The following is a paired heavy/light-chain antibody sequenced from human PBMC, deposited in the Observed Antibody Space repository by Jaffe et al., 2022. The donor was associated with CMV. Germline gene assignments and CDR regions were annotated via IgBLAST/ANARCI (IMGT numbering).Heavy chain of an antibody. CDR1: GFTFSDYS. D-gene: IGHD1-1*01. Sequence: EVQLVESGGGLVKPGGSLRLSCAASGFTFSDYSMNWVRQAPGRGLEWVSTISSSSSHIYYGDPVKGRFTISRDNARNSLYLQMNSLRAEDTAVYYCAREGQRTFGRAPDCWGQGTLVTVSS. CDR2: ISSSSSHI. J-gene: IGHJ4*02. V-gene: IGHV3-21*01. CDR3: AREGQRTFGRAPDC.
Light chain of an antibody. V-gene: IGKV1-16*02. CDR3: QQYDSYPMT. Sequence: DIQMTQSPSSLSASVGDRVTITCRASRGISIYLAWFQQKPGKAPKSLIYAASSLQSGVPSKFSGSGSGTDFTLTITSLQPEDFATYYCQQYDSYPMTFGQGTRLEIK. J-gene: IGKJ5*01. CDR2: AAS. CDR1: RGISIY.